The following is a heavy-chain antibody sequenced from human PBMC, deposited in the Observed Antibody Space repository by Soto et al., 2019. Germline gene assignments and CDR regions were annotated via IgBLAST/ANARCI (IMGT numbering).Heavy chain of an antibody. D-gene: IGHD3-10*01. J-gene: IGHJ4*02. Sequence: QVQLQESGPGLVKPSETLSLTCTVSGGSISGYYWGWIRQTPGTGLEYIGHIYYTGSTNYNPSLKSRVAMSVDMSKNQFSLKLTSVTAADTAVYYCARHYGSGTYPLDYWGQGTLVTVSS. V-gene: IGHV4-59*08. CDR3: ARHYGSGTYPLDY. CDR1: GGSISGYY. CDR2: IYYTGST.